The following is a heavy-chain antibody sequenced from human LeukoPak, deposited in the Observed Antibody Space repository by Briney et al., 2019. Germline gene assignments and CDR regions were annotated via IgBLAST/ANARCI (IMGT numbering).Heavy chain of an antibody. CDR1: GYTFTSYD. CDR2: MNPNSGNT. Sequence: ASVKVSCKASGYTFTSYDINWVRQATGQGLEWMGWMNPNSGNTGYAQKFQGRVTMTRNTSISTAYMELSSLRSEDTAVYYCARGLSYYYGSGSSPYNWFDPWGQGTLVTVSS. D-gene: IGHD3-10*01. CDR3: ARGLSYYYGSGSSPYNWFDP. J-gene: IGHJ5*02. V-gene: IGHV1-8*01.